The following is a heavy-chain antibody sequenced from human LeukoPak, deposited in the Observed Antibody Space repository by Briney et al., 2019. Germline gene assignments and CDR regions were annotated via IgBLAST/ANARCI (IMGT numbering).Heavy chain of an antibody. J-gene: IGHJ4*02. D-gene: IGHD1-26*01. CDR3: ARRSWAAFDY. CDR2: IYHSGST. CDR1: GGSFSGYY. Sequence: SETLSLTCAVYGGSFSGYYWSWVRQPPGKGLEWIGEIYHSGSTNYNPSLKSRVTISVDKSKNQFSLKLSSVTAADTAVYYCARRSWAAFDYWGQGTLVTVSS. V-gene: IGHV4-34*01.